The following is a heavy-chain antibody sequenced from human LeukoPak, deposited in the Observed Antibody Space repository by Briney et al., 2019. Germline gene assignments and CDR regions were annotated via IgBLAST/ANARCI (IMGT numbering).Heavy chain of an antibody. Sequence: GGSLRLSCSASGFTFSRYAMHWVRQAPGKGLEYVSAISSNGGSTYYADSVKCRFTISRDNSRNTLHLQMSSLRVEDTAVYYCVKDSSSGSYFDYWGQGTLATVSS. J-gene: IGHJ4*02. D-gene: IGHD3-10*01. V-gene: IGHV3-64D*06. CDR2: ISSNGGST. CDR3: VKDSSSGSYFDY. CDR1: GFTFSRYA.